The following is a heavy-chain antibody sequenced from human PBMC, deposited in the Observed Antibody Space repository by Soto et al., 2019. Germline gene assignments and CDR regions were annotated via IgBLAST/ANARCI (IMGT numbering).Heavy chain of an antibody. J-gene: IGHJ3*02. Sequence: AVKVSCKASGGTFSSYAISWVRQAPGQGLEGMGGIIPIFGTANYAQKFQGRVTITADESTSTAYMELSSLRSEDTAVYYCARGGYYYDSSGYYYVGYAFDIWGQGTMVTVSS. D-gene: IGHD3-22*01. CDR1: GGTFSSYA. CDR3: ARGGYYYDSSGYYYVGYAFDI. CDR2: IIPIFGTA. V-gene: IGHV1-69*13.